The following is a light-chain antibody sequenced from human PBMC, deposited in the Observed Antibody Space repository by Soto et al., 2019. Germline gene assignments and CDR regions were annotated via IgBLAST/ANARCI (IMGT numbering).Light chain of an antibody. CDR2: EVT. J-gene: IGLJ3*02. CDR1: SSDVGSGNF. V-gene: IGLV2-14*01. CDR3: SSFTTTSTWV. Sequence: QSALTQPASVSGSPGQSITISCTETSSDVGSGNFVSWFQQHPGKAPKLMIYEVTNRPSGVSYRFSGSKSGNTASLTISGLQAEDEADYYCSSFTTTSTWVLGGGTKLTVL.